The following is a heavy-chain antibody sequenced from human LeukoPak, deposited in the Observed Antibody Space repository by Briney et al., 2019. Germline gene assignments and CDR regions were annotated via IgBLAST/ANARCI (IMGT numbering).Heavy chain of an antibody. Sequence: PSETLSLTCAVYGGSFSGYYWSWIRQPPGKGLEWIGEINHSGSTNYNPSLKSRVTISVDTSKNQFSLKLSSVTAADTAVYYCARGRSVRARDGYKPLDYWGQGTLVTVSS. CDR3: ARGRSVRARDGYKPLDY. CDR2: INHSGST. CDR1: GGSFSGYY. D-gene: IGHD5-24*01. V-gene: IGHV4-34*01. J-gene: IGHJ4*02.